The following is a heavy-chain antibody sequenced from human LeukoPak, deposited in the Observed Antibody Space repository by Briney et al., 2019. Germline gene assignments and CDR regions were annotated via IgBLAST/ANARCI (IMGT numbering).Heavy chain of an antibody. Sequence: ASVTVSCKASGYTFTGYYMHWVRQAPGQGLEWMGWINPNSGGTNYAQKFQGRVTMTRDTSISTAYMELSRLRSDDTAVYYCARGCSTSCSRCDYWGQGTLVTVSS. CDR2: INPNSGGT. D-gene: IGHD2-2*01. CDR1: GYTFTGYY. V-gene: IGHV1-2*02. J-gene: IGHJ4*02. CDR3: ARGCSTSCSRCDY.